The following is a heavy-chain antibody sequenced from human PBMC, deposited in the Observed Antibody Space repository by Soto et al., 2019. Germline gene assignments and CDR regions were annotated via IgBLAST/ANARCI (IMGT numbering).Heavy chain of an antibody. CDR2: IYHSGST. V-gene: IGHV4-4*02. Sequence: SETLSLTCAVSGGSISSSNWWSWVRQPPGKGLEWIGEIYHSGSTNYNPSLKSRVTISVDKSKNQFSLKLSSVTAADTAVYYCARTSIAARRYRVYFDYWGQGTLVTVSS. J-gene: IGHJ4*02. CDR1: GGSISSSNW. CDR3: ARTSIAARRYRVYFDY. D-gene: IGHD6-6*01.